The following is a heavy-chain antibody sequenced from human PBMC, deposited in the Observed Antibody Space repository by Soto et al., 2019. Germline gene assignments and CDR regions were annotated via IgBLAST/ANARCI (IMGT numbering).Heavy chain of an antibody. CDR3: AGGYCSSTNCYAYNWNVI. CDR2: INAGNGNT. V-gene: IGHV1-3*01. Sequence: ASVKVSCKASGYTFSNYAMHWVRQAPRQRLEWMGWINAGNGNTKYSQKFQDRITITSDTSASTAYMELSSLRSEDTAVYFCAGGYCSSTNCYAYNWNVIWGQGTQVTISS. D-gene: IGHD2-2*01. J-gene: IGHJ4*02. CDR1: GYTFSNYA.